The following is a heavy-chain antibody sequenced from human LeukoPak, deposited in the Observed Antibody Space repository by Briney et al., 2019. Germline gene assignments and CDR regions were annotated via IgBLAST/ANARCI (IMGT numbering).Heavy chain of an antibody. Sequence: PSETLSLTCTVSGGSISSGSYYWSWIRQPAGKGLEWIGRIYTSGSTNYNPSLKSRVTISVDTSKNQFSLKLSSVTAADTAVYYCARHSPYGSGSYTPNWFDPWGQGTLVTVSS. CDR2: IYTSGST. V-gene: IGHV4-61*02. CDR1: GGSISSGSYY. D-gene: IGHD3-10*01. J-gene: IGHJ5*02. CDR3: ARHSPYGSGSYTPNWFDP.